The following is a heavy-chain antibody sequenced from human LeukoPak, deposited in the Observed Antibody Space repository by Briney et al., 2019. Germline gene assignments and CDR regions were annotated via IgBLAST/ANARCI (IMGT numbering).Heavy chain of an antibody. V-gene: IGHV4-34*01. Sequence: SEILSLTCAVYGGSFSGYYWSWIRQPPGKGLEWIGEINHSGSTNYNPSLKSRVTISVDTSKNQFSLKLSSVTAADTAVYYCARGKSIFGVVIMPTTRNPYYFDYWGQGTLVTVSS. CDR3: ARGKSIFGVVIMPTTRNPYYFDY. J-gene: IGHJ4*02. D-gene: IGHD3-3*01. CDR1: GGSFSGYY. CDR2: INHSGST.